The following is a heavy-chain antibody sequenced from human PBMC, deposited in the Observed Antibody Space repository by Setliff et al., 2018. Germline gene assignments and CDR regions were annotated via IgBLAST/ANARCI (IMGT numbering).Heavy chain of an antibody. D-gene: IGHD6-13*01. CDR2: IYPSVSDT. CDR1: GYSFTNYW. J-gene: IGHJ3*01. V-gene: IGHV5-51*01. Sequence: GESLTLSCKGSGYSFTNYWIAWVRQTPGKGLEWMGSIYPSVSDTRYSPSFQGQATFSADKSISTAYLQWSTLKASDTAMYYCARLGSSSWYNDVFDFWGPGTMVTVSS. CDR3: ARLGSSSWYNDVFDF.